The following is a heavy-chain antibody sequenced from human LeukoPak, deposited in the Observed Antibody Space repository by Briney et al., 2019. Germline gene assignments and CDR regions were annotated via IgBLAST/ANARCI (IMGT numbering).Heavy chain of an antibody. Sequence: GSVKVSCTASGYTFTGYYMHWVRQAPGQGLEWMGWINPNSGGTNYAQKFQGRVTMTRDTSISTAYMELSRLRSDDTAVYYCWYYYDSSNAVVNAFDIWGQGTMVTVSS. CDR3: WYYYDSSNAVVNAFDI. D-gene: IGHD3-22*01. V-gene: IGHV1-2*02. J-gene: IGHJ3*02. CDR2: INPNSGGT. CDR1: GYTFTGYY.